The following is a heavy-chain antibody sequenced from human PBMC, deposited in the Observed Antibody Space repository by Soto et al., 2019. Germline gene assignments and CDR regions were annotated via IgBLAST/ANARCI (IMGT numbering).Heavy chain of an antibody. D-gene: IGHD1-26*01. CDR1: GYTFTSYA. J-gene: IGHJ4*02. Sequence: QVQLVQSGAEEKKPGPSVKVSCKASGYTFTSYAMHWVRQAPGQRVEWMGWTNAGNGNTKYSQKFQGRVTITRDTSASTAYMELRSLRSEDTAVYYCASSGRYWGIDYWGQGTLVTVSS. V-gene: IGHV1-3*05. CDR2: TNAGNGNT. CDR3: ASSGRYWGIDY.